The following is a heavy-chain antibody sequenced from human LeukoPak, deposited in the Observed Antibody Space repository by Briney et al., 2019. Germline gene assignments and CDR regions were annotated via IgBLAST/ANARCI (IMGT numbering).Heavy chain of an antibody. V-gene: IGHV3-21*01. CDR1: GFTFSSYS. Sequence: PGGSLRLSCAASGFTFSSYSMTWVRQAPGXXLEWVSSISSSSSYIYYADSVKGRFTISRDNAKNSLYLQMNSLRAEDTAVYYCARALYYYDSSGYYGYWGQGTLVTVSS. D-gene: IGHD3-22*01. CDR3: ARALYYYDSSGYYGY. CDR2: ISSSSSYI. J-gene: IGHJ4*02.